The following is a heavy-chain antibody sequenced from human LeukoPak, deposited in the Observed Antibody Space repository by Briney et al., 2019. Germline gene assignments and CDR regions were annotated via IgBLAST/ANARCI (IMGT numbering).Heavy chain of an antibody. J-gene: IGHJ4*02. CDR2: IDQDGSEK. CDR1: GFTFSSYW. V-gene: IGHV3-7*03. Sequence: PGGSLRLSCSASGFTFSSYWMIWVRQAPGKGLEWVANIDQDGSEKYYVDSVKGRFTISRDNAKNSLYLQMNSLRAEDTAVYYCAKDRGRYCGGDCYSENWGQGTLVTVSS. D-gene: IGHD2-21*02. CDR3: AKDRGRYCGGDCYSEN.